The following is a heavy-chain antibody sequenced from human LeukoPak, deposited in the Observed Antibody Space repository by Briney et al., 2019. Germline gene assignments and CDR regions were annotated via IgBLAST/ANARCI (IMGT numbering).Heavy chain of an antibody. CDR1: GLTFSSYG. CDR2: IWYDGSNK. V-gene: IGHV3-33*08. D-gene: IGHD2-2*01. Sequence: GGSLRLSCAASGLTFSSYGMHWVRQAPGKGLEWVAVIWYDGSNKYYADSVKGRFTISRDNSKNTLYLQMNSLRAEDTAVYYCAREGCSSTSCLLLDYWGQGTLVTVSS. CDR3: AREGCSSTSCLLLDY. J-gene: IGHJ4*02.